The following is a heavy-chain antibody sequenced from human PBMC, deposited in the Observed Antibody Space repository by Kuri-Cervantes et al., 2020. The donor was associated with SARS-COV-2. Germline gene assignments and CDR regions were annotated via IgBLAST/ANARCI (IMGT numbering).Heavy chain of an antibody. J-gene: IGHJ3*02. D-gene: IGHD2-2*01. CDR3: ARVRAMDM. V-gene: IGHV3-48*04. CDR1: GFTFGNAW. Sequence: GGSLRLSCAASGFTFGNAWMNWVRQAPGKGLEWLAYISPTASTIYYADSVTGRFTISRDNAQNAVYLHMKSLRADDTAVYYSARVRAMDMWGQGTMVTVSS. CDR2: ISPTASTI.